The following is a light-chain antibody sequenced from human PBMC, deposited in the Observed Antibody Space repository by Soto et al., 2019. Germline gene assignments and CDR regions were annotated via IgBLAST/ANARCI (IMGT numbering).Light chain of an antibody. Sequence: EIVMTQSPATLSVSPGERATLSCRASQSVSTNLVWYQQKPGQAPRLLIYGASTRATGVPGRFSGTGSGTEFTLTISSLQSEDSAVYSCQQYNHWWTCGQGPKVEI. V-gene: IGKV3-15*01. CDR2: GAS. CDR3: QQYNHWWT. CDR1: QSVSTN. J-gene: IGKJ1*01.